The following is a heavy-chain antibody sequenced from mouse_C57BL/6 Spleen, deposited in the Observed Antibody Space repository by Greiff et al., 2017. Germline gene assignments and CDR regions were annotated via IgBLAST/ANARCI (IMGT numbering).Heavy chain of an antibody. Sequence: QVKLQQSGAELVKPGASVKLSCKASGYNITSYWMHWVKQRPGQGLEWIGRIYPGDGDTNYNGKFKVKATLTADKSSSTAYMQLSSLTSEDSAVYFCAREDYYGSSYYFDYWGQGTTLTVSS. CDR3: AREDYYGSSYYFDY. CDR1: GYNITSYW. V-gene: IGHV1-64*01. D-gene: IGHD1-1*01. J-gene: IGHJ2*01. CDR2: IYPGDGDT.